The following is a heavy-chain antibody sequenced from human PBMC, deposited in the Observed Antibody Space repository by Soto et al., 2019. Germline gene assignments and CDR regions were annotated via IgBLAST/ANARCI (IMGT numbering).Heavy chain of an antibody. CDR2: IYYSGST. V-gene: IGHV4-30-4*01. J-gene: IGHJ4*02. CDR3: ARGLFNAYGGFYYFDY. D-gene: IGHD3-16*01. CDR1: GGSISSGDYY. Sequence: PSETLSLTCTVSGGSISSGDYYWSWIRQPPGKGLEWIGYIYYSGSTYYNPSLKSRVTISVDTSKNQFSLKLSSVTAADTAVYYCARGLFNAYGGFYYFDYWGQGTLVTVSS.